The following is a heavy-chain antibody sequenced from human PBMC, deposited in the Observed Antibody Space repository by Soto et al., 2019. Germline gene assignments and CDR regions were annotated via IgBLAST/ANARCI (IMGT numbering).Heavy chain of an antibody. CDR3: GGDSPSGSTFRGYDAINY. Sequence: QVQLVQSGAEVKKPGSSVKVSCTTSGCTFSTDIINWVRQAPGQGLEWMGSIIPLLDTTNYAQKFKGRATINADKPTATAYMERNSLRPEETAVYYLGGDSPSGSTFRGYDAINYWGQGTLVPVSS. D-gene: IGHD5-12*01. CDR1: GCTFSTDI. V-gene: IGHV1-69*08. J-gene: IGHJ4*02. CDR2: IIPLLDTT.